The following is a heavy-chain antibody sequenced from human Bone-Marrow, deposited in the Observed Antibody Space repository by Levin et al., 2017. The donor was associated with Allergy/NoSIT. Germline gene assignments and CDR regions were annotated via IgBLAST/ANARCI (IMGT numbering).Heavy chain of an antibody. J-gene: IGHJ6*02. Sequence: GGSLRLSCAASGFRLSSHWMTWVRQAPGKGLEWVANIKQDGSERYYVASVKGRFTISRDNANNLLYLQMNTLRDDDTAVYYCVRGTSSGWYKPSYSYIGMDVWGQGTTVTVSS. D-gene: IGHD6-19*01. V-gene: IGHV3-7*01. CDR1: GFRLSSHW. CDR2: IKQDGSER. CDR3: VRGTSSGWYKPSYSYIGMDV.